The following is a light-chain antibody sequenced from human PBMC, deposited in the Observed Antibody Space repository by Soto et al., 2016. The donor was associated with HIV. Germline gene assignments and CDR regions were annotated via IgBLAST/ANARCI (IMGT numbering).Light chain of an antibody. CDR2: KDN. J-gene: IGLJ2*01. V-gene: IGLV3-27*01. CDR3: YSAADNNLV. Sequence: SNELTQPSSVSVSPGQTARITCSGDLLAKTYARWFQQKPGQAPVVVIYKDNKRPSGVPERFSGSSSGTTVTLTINGAQVDDEADYYCYSAADNNLVFGGGTKLTVL. CDR1: LLAKTY.